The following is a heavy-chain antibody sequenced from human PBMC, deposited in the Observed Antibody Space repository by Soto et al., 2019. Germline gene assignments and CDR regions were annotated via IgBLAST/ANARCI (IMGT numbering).Heavy chain of an antibody. Sequence: PSETLSLTCTVSGGSLRDYGHFWTWIRQRPGSGLEWIGYTSYTGVTDYNPSLKSRVTMSVDASKNQFSLRLTSMTAADTAVYYCVASLAASGLNWLDPWGRGTLVTVSS. CDR1: GGSLRDYGHF. V-gene: IGHV4-61*08. CDR2: TSYTGVT. CDR3: VASLAASGLNWLDP. D-gene: IGHD6-13*01. J-gene: IGHJ5*02.